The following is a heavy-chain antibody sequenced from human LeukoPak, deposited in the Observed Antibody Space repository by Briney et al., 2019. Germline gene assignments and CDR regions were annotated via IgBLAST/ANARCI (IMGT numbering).Heavy chain of an antibody. V-gene: IGHV3-20*04. CDR3: AREPYYYGSGRRNYYMDV. D-gene: IGHD3-10*01. CDR1: GFTFDDYG. CDR2: INWNGGST. J-gene: IGHJ6*03. Sequence: GGSLRLSCAASGFTFDDYGMSWVRQAPGKGLEWVSGINWNGGSTGYADSVKGRFTISRDNAKNSLYLQMNSLRAEDTALYYCAREPYYYGSGRRNYYMDVRGKGTTVTVSS.